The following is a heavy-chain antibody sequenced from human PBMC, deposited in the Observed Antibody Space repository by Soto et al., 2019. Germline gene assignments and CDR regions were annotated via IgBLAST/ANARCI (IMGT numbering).Heavy chain of an antibody. Sequence: QVQLVQSGAEVKKPGSSVKVSCKASGGTFSSYAISWVRQAPGQGLEWMGGIIPIFGTANYAQKFQGRVTITANEPTGIANMELSRLRSEDTAVYYWESQQVAPSYYYGMDVWGHGTTVTVSS. CDR1: GGTFSSYA. CDR2: IIPIFGTA. CDR3: ESQQVAPSYYYGMDV. D-gene: IGHD6-6*01. J-gene: IGHJ6*02. V-gene: IGHV1-69*12.